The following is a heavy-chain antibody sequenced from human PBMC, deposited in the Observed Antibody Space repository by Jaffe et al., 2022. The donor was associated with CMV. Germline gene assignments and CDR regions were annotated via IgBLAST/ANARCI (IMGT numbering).Heavy chain of an antibody. J-gene: IGHJ3*02. CDR1: GGSISSYY. V-gene: IGHV4-59*01. D-gene: IGHD2-2*01. CDR2: IYYSGST. Sequence: QVQLQESGPGLVKPSETLSLTCTVSGGSISSYYWSWIRQPPGKGLEWIGYIYYSGSTNYNPSLKSRVTISVDTSKNQFSLKLSSVTAADTAVYYCARGAGLVVPAASDAFDIWGQGTMVTVSS. CDR3: ARGAGLVVPAASDAFDI.